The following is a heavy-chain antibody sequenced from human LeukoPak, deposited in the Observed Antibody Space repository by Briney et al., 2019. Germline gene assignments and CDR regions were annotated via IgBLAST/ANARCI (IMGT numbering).Heavy chain of an antibody. CDR3: ARDLFGVVTPSYFDY. V-gene: IGHV3-7*01. CDR1: GFTFTSYW. Sequence: GGSLRLSCAASGFTFTSYWMSWVRQAPGKGLEWVASIKQDGSEKYFVDSVRGRFTISRDNAKNSLYLQMNSLRAEDTAVYYCARDLFGVVTPSYFDYWGQGTLVTVSS. CDR2: IKQDGSEK. J-gene: IGHJ4*02. D-gene: IGHD3-3*01.